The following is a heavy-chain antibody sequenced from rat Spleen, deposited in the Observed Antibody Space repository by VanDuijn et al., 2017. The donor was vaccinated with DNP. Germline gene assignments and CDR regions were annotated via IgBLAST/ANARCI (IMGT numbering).Heavy chain of an antibody. D-gene: IGHD1-6*01. CDR2: IWADRST. J-gene: IGHJ4*01. V-gene: IGHV2-72*01. CDR3: ARHSGVYYGSSYVMDP. CDR1: GSSLSNFG. Sequence: QVQLRESGPGLVQPSQILSLTCTVSGSSLSNFGINWVRQPLGKGLVWLGTIWADRSTAYNSAVQSRLSISRDTSKGQVFLKMNSLQPEDTGTYYCARHSGVYYGSSYVMDPWGQGTSVTVSS.